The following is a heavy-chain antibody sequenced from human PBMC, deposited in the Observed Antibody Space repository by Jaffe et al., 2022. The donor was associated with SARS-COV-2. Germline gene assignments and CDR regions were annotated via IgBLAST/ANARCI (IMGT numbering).Heavy chain of an antibody. J-gene: IGHJ6*02. Sequence: EVQLVESGGGLVQPGRSLRLSCTASGFTFGDYAMSWVRQAPGKGLEWVGFIRSKAYGGTTEYAASVKGRFTISRDDSKSIAYLQMNSLKTEDTAVYYCTAGRPAADYYYYYGMDVWGQGTTVTVSS. D-gene: IGHD2-2*01. CDR1: GFTFGDYA. CDR3: TAGRPAADYYYYYGMDV. V-gene: IGHV3-49*04. CDR2: IRSKAYGGTT.